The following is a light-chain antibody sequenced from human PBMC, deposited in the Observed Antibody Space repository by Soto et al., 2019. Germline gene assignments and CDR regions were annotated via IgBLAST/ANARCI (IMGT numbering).Light chain of an antibody. CDR1: SSNIGSNT. Sequence: QSVLTQPPSASGTPRQRVTISCSGSSSNIGSNTVNWYQQLPGTAPKPLIYSNNQRPSGVPDRFSGSKSGTSASLAISGLQSEDEADYYCAAWDDSLNGRVFGGGTKLTVL. CDR3: AAWDDSLNGRV. J-gene: IGLJ3*02. V-gene: IGLV1-44*01. CDR2: SNN.